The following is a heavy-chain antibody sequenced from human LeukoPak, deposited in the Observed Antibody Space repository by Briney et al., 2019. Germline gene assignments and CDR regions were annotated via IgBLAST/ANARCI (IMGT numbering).Heavy chain of an antibody. CDR3: AREPYCTNGVCSAY. V-gene: IGHV4-4*07. J-gene: IGHJ4*02. CDR1: GGPISSYY. Sequence: KPSETLSLTCTVSGGPISSYYWSWIRQPAGKGLEWIGRIYTSGNTNYNPSLKSRVTMSVDTSKNQFSLKLSSVTAADTAVYYCAREPYCTNGVCSAYWGQGTLVTVSS. CDR2: IYTSGNT. D-gene: IGHD2-8*01.